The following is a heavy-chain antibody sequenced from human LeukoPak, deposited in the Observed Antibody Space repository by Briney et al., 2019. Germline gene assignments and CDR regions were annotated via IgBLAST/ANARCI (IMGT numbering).Heavy chain of an antibody. Sequence: GGSLRLSCAASGFTFSSYWMSWVRQAPGKGLEWVANIKQDGSEKYYEDSVKGRFTISRDNAKNSLYLQMNSLRAEDTAVYYCARGGWYYYDSSGSPLDYWGQGTLVTVSS. CDR3: ARGGWYYYDSSGSPLDY. D-gene: IGHD3-22*01. CDR1: GFTFSSYW. V-gene: IGHV3-7*04. CDR2: IKQDGSEK. J-gene: IGHJ4*02.